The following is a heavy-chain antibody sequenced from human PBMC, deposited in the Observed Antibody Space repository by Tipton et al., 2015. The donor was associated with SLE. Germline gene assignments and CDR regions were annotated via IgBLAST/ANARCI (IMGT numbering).Heavy chain of an antibody. J-gene: IGHJ4*02. Sequence: GLVKPSETLSLTCAVYGGSFSGYYWSWIRQPPGKGLEWIGEINHSGSTNYNPSLKSRVTISVDTSKNQFSLKLSSVTAADTAVYYCARGYDYMWGSYRKGFDYWGQGTLVTVSS. V-gene: IGHV4-34*01. CDR1: GGSFSGYY. CDR2: INHSGST. D-gene: IGHD3-16*02. CDR3: ARGYDYMWGSYRKGFDY.